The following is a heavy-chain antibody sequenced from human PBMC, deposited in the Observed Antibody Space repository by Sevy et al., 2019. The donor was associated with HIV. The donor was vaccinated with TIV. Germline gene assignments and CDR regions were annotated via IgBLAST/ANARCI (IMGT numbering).Heavy chain of an antibody. Sequence: GGSLRLSCAASGFTISSYWMLWVRQAPGKGLEWVANINQDGSTKYYLHPLKGRFTNSKDKAKNSVVLQMNSLTAEDTGVYFCVRAMASADSFWGQGTLVTVSS. J-gene: IGHJ4*02. V-gene: IGHV3-7*01. CDR2: INQDGSTK. CDR1: GFTISSYW. CDR3: VRAMASADSF. D-gene: IGHD3-10*01.